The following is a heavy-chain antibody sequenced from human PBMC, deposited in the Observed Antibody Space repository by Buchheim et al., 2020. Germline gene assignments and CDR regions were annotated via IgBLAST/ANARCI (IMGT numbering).Heavy chain of an antibody. Sequence: EVQLVESGGGLVQPGGSLRLSCAASGFTFSSYSMNWVHQAPGKGLEWVSYISSSSSTIYYADSVKGRFTISRDNAKNSLYLQMNSLRAEDTAVYYCARDGDYDIFLFDYWGQGTL. CDR3: ARDGDYDIFLFDY. J-gene: IGHJ4*02. D-gene: IGHD3-9*01. CDR1: GFTFSSYS. CDR2: ISSSSSTI. V-gene: IGHV3-48*01.